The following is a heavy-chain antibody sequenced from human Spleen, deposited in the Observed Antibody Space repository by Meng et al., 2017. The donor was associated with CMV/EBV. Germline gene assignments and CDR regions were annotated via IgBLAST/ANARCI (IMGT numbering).Heavy chain of an antibody. D-gene: IGHD6-13*01. J-gene: IGHJ3*02. V-gene: IGHV1-18*01. CDR1: GGIYSDYA. Sequence: ASVKVSCKASGGIYSDYAISWVRQAPGQGLEWMGWINGYNGNTKYAQNFKDRVTMTTDTSTSTVYMELKSLTSDDTAVYYCARDYSSSWYPNNAFDIWGQGTMVTVSS. CDR3: ARDYSSSWYPNNAFDI. CDR2: INGYNGNT.